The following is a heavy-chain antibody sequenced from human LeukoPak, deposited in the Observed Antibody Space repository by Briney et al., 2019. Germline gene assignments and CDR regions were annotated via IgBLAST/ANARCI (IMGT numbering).Heavy chain of an antibody. CDR1: GYTFTSYD. V-gene: IGHV1-8*01. CDR3: ARVDREMATNFDY. J-gene: IGHJ4*02. CDR2: MNPNSGNT. D-gene: IGHD5-24*01. Sequence: ASVKVSCKASGYTFTSYDINWVRQATGQGLEWMGWMNPNSGNTGYAQKFQGRVTMTRNTSISTAYMELSSVRSEDTAVYYCARVDREMATNFDYWGQGTLVTVSS.